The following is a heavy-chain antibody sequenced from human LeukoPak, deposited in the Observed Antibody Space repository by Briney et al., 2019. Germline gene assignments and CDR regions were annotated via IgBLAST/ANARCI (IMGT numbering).Heavy chain of an antibody. CDR3: ARDEYCSSTRCYAGYYYYGMDV. D-gene: IGHD2-2*01. Sequence: GGSLRLSCAASGFTFSSYGMHWVRQAPGKGLEWVANIKQDGSEKYYVDSVEGRFTISRDNAKNSLYLQMNSLRAEDTAVYYCARDEYCSSTRCYAGYYYYGMDVWGQGTTVTVSS. CDR1: GFTFSSYG. J-gene: IGHJ6*02. V-gene: IGHV3-7*01. CDR2: IKQDGSEK.